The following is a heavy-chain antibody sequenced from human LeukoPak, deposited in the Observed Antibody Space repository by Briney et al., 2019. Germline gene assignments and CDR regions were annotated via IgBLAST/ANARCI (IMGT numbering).Heavy chain of an antibody. Sequence: GGSLRLSCAASGFTSSSYSMQWVRQTPGKGLEWVGIMSNSGENTFYGEAVKGRFTISRDNSQNTLYLQMNSLRAEDAAVYFCAKAPVTSCRGAYCYPFDSWGQGTLVTVSS. CDR1: GFTSSSYS. D-gene: IGHD2-21*01. CDR2: MSNSGENT. V-gene: IGHV3-33*05. CDR3: AKAPVTSCRGAYCYPFDS. J-gene: IGHJ4*02.